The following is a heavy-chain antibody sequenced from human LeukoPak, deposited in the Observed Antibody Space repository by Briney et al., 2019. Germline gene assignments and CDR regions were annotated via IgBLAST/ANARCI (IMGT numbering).Heavy chain of an antibody. CDR3: AREYCSSTSCLSTDNWFDP. Sequence: GGPLRLSCAASGFTFSSYGVHWARQAPGKGLEWVAVIWYDGSNKYYADSVKGRFTISRDNSKNTLYLQMNSLRAEDTAVYYCAREYCSSTSCLSTDNWFDPWGQGTLVTVSS. CDR1: GFTFSSYG. D-gene: IGHD2-2*01. CDR2: IWYDGSNK. V-gene: IGHV3-33*01. J-gene: IGHJ5*02.